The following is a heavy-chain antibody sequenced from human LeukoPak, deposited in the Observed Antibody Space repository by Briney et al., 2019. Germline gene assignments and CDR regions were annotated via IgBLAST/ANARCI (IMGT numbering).Heavy chain of an antibody. CDR1: GGSISSGLYS. V-gene: IGHV4-30-2*01. D-gene: IGHD1-26*01. Sequence: SETLSLTCDVSGGSISSGLYSWSWIRQPLGKGLEWIGEIYHSGSTNYNPSLRSRVTISVDKSKNQFSLKLSSVTAADTAVYYCARDRGGSYYGTFDYWGQGTLVTVSS. CDR2: IYHSGST. J-gene: IGHJ4*02. CDR3: ARDRGGSYYGTFDY.